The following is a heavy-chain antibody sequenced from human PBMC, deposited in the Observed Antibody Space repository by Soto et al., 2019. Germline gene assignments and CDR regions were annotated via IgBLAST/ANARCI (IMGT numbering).Heavy chain of an antibody. D-gene: IGHD2-2*01. CDR2: ISGSGGST. Sequence: GGSLRLSCAASGFTFSSYAMSWVRQAPGKGLEWVSAISGSGGSTYYADSVKGRFTISRDNSKKTLYLQMNSLRAEDTAVYYCAKDGGDGDIVVVPAAMLHGYFDYWGQGTLVTVSS. CDR1: GFTFSSYA. V-gene: IGHV3-23*01. J-gene: IGHJ4*02. CDR3: AKDGGDGDIVVVPAAMLHGYFDY.